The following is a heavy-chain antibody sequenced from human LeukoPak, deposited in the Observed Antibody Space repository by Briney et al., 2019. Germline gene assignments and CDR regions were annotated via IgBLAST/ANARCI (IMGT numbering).Heavy chain of an antibody. D-gene: IGHD6-19*01. Sequence: GGSLRLSCAASGFTFYNYAMSWVRQAPGKGLEWVSGISGSGGSTFYAESVKGRFTISRDNSKLYLQMNSPRAEDTAVYYCAKRGVQQWLVDWYFDYWGQGTLVTVSS. CDR1: GFTFYNYA. J-gene: IGHJ4*02. CDR3: AKRGVQQWLVDWYFDY. V-gene: IGHV3-23*01. CDR2: ISGSGGST.